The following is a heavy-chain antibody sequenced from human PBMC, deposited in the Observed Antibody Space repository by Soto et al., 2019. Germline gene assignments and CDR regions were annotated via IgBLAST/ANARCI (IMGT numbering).Heavy chain of an antibody. CDR2: INPSGGST. CDR1: GYTFTNYY. V-gene: IGHV1-46*01. D-gene: IGHD2-2*01. J-gene: IGHJ6*02. CDR3: ASSAVIAGYYYYGMDV. Sequence: ASVKVSCTASGYTFTNYYMHWVRQAPGQGLEWMGIINPSGGSTSYAQKFQGRVTMTRDTSTSTVYMELSSLRSEDTAVYYCASSAVIAGYYYYGMDVWGQGTTVTVSS.